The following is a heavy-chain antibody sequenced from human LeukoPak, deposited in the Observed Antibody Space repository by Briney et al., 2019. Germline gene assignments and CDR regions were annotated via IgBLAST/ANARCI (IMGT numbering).Heavy chain of an antibody. V-gene: IGHV4-39*07. Sequence: SETLSLTCTASGGSISSSSYYWGWIRQPPGKGLEWIGSIYYSGSTYYNPSLKSRVTISVDTSKNQFSLKLSSVTAADTAVYYCASRTPLRYTTQRGAFDIWGQGTMVTVSS. CDR2: IYYSGST. CDR3: ASRTPLRYTTQRGAFDI. CDR1: GGSISSSSYY. J-gene: IGHJ3*02. D-gene: IGHD5-12*01.